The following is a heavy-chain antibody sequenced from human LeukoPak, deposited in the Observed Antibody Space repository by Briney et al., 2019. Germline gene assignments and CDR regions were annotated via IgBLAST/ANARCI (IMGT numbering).Heavy chain of an antibody. V-gene: IGHV3-21*04. CDR2: ISSRSTYI. D-gene: IGHD4-17*01. J-gene: IGHJ6*03. Sequence: GGSLRLSCAASGFTFSDYRMNWVRQAPVKGLEWVSSISSRSTYIYYAASVKGRFTISRDDAKSSLYLQMSSLRAEDTAVYYCATVGGDLPYYMNDWGKGTTVTVSS. CDR3: ATVGGDLPYYMND. CDR1: GFTFSDYR.